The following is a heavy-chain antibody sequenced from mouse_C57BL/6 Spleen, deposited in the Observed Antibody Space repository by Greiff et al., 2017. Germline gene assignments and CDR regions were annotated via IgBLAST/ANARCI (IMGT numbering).Heavy chain of an antibody. CDR3: VRSYYGNYGWYFDV. V-gene: IGHV1-80*01. D-gene: IGHD2-10*01. J-gene: IGHJ1*03. CDR1: GYAFSSYW. CDR2: IYPGDGDT. Sequence: QVQLQQSGAELVKPGASVKISCKASGYAFSSYWMNWVKQRPGKGLEWIGQIYPGDGDTNYNGKFKGKATLTADKSSSTAYMQLSSLTSEDSAVYFCVRSYYGNYGWYFDVWGTGTTVTVSS.